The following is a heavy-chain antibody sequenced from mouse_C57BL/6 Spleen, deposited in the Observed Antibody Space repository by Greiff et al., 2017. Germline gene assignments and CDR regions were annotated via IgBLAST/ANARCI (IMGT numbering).Heavy chain of an antibody. CDR2: IHPNSGST. D-gene: IGHD1-2*01. J-gene: IGHJ1*03. V-gene: IGHV1-64*01. CDR3: AINAGISDWYLDV. Sequence: QVQLQQPGAELVKPGASVKLSCKASGYTFTSYWMHWVKQRPGQGLEWIGMIHPNSGSTNYNEKFKSKATLTVDKSSSTAYMQLISLTSEDSAVYYGAINAGISDWYLDVWGKGTTVTVSS. CDR1: GYTFTSYW.